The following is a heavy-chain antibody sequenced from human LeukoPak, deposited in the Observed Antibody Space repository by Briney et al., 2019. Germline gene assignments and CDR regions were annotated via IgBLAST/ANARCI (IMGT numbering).Heavy chain of an antibody. V-gene: IGHV3-48*03. CDR3: ARVTSYLHYFDN. Sequence: PGGSLRLSCAASGFTFSMYEMNWVRQAPGKGLEWVSYISSSGSTIYYADSVKGRFTISRDNAKKSLSLQMNSLRAEDTAVYYCARVTSYLHYFDNWGRGTLVIVSS. CDR2: ISSSGSTI. J-gene: IGHJ4*02. CDR1: GFTFSMYE. D-gene: IGHD2-2*01.